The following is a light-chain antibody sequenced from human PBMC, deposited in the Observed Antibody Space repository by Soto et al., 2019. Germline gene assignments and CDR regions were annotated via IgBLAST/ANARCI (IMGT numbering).Light chain of an antibody. CDR1: QSVSSNY. V-gene: IGKV3-20*01. CDR3: QQYDKAHRT. Sequence: DIVLTQSPGTLSLSPGERATLSCRASQSVSSNYLAWYKQKPGQAPRLLIYGTSIRPPGIPDKFSSRGAGTDCNVSISSLEPEDCAVDYCQQYDKAHRTFGGGNNVESK. J-gene: IGKJ4*01. CDR2: GTS.